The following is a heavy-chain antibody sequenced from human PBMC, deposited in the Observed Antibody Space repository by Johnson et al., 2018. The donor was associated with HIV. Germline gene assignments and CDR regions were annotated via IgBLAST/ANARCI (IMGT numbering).Heavy chain of an antibody. CDR2: LYSSGKT. D-gene: IGHD2-2*01. V-gene: IGHV3-66*01. CDR1: GFTVSTYY. CDR3: ARVQLVADDVFNI. J-gene: IGHJ3*02. Sequence: VQLVESGGGLVQPGGSLRLSCAASGFTVSTYYMTWVRQASGKGLELVSLLYSSGKTYYVDSVKGRFTISRDNSKNTLYLQMDSLGAEDTAVYYCARVQLVADDVFNIWGQGTMVTVSS.